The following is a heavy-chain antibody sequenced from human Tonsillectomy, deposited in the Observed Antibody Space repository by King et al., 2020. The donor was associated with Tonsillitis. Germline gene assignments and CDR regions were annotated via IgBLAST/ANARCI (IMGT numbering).Heavy chain of an antibody. Sequence: VQLVESGGGLVQPGGSLRLSCAASGFTFSSYEMNWVRQAPGKGLEWVSYISSSGSTIYYADSVKGRFTISRDNAKNSLYLQMNSLRAEDTAVYYCARGLYSSGWGIDYWGQGTLVTVSS. D-gene: IGHD6-19*01. V-gene: IGHV3-48*03. CDR2: ISSSGSTI. CDR3: ARGLYSSGWGIDY. J-gene: IGHJ4*02. CDR1: GFTFSSYE.